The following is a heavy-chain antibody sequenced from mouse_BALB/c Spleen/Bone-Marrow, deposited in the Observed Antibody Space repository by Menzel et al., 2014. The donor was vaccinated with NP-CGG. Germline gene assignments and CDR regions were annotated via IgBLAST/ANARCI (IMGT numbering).Heavy chain of an antibody. V-gene: IGHV4-1*02. CDR1: GFDFSRYW. D-gene: IGHD1-1*01. CDR2: INPDSSTI. Sequence: EVKLMESGSGLVQPGGSLELSWAASGFDFSRYWMSWVRQVPGKGLEWIGEINPDSSTINYTPSLKDKFIISRDNAKNTLYLQMSKVRSEDTALYYCARQGYYGYSDYWGQGTTLTVSS. CDR3: ARQGYYGYSDY. J-gene: IGHJ2*01.